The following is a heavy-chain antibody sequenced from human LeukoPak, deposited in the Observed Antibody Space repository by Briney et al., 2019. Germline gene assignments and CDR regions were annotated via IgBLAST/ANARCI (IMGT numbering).Heavy chain of an antibody. D-gene: IGHD6-13*01. CDR3: ARGSSSWYRGFDY. Sequence: PSETLSLTCTVSGGSISSGDYYWSWIRQPPGKGLEWIGYIYYSGSTYYNPSLKNRVTISVDTSKNQFSLKLSSVTAADTAVYYCARGSSSWYRGFDYWGQGTLVTVSS. J-gene: IGHJ4*02. CDR2: IYYSGST. V-gene: IGHV4-30-4*08. CDR1: GGSISSGDYY.